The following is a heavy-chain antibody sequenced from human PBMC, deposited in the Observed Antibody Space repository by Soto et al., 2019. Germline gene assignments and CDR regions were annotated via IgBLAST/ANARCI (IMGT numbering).Heavy chain of an antibody. Sequence: SEALSLTCTVSGGSISSYYWSWIRQPPGKGLEWIGYIYYSGSTNYNPSLKSRVTISVDTSKNQFSLKLSSVTAADTAVYYCARHYYGSGSPRYNWFDPWGQGTLVTVSS. CDR3: ARHYYGSGSPRYNWFDP. J-gene: IGHJ5*02. CDR1: GGSISSYY. D-gene: IGHD3-10*01. V-gene: IGHV4-59*01. CDR2: IYYSGST.